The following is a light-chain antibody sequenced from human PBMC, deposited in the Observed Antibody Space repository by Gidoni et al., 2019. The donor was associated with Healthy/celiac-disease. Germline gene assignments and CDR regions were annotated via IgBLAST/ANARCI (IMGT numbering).Light chain of an antibody. Sequence: DIVMTQSPLSLPVTPGEPASISCRSSQSLLHSNGYNYLDWYLQKPGQSPQLLIYLGSNRASGVPDRFSGSGSGTDFTLKIIRVEAEDVGVYYCMQALQTPYTFXQXTKLEIK. CDR1: QSLLHSNGYNY. V-gene: IGKV2-28*01. CDR2: LGS. J-gene: IGKJ2*01. CDR3: MQALQTPYT.